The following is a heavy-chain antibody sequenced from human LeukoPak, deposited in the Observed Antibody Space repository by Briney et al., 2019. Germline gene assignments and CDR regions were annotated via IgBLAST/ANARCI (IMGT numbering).Heavy chain of an antibody. J-gene: IGHJ6*03. D-gene: IGHD3-3*01. CDR3: ARGGGVTIFGVVPHYYYYYMDV. CDR1: VYTFTSYG. Sequence: ASVKVSCKASVYTFTSYGISWVRQAPGQGLEWMGWISAYNGNTNYAQKLQGRVTMTTDTSTSTAYMELRSLRSDDTAVYYCARGGGVTIFGVVPHYYYYYMDVWGKGTTVTVSS. CDR2: ISAYNGNT. V-gene: IGHV1-18*01.